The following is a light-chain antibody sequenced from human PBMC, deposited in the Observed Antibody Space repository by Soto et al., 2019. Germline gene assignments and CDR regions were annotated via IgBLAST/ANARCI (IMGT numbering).Light chain of an antibody. CDR1: NIGSES. CDR2: DDS. V-gene: IGLV3-21*02. Sequence: SYVLTQPPSVSVAPGQTARITCGGNNIGSESVHWYQQKPGQAPVLVVYDDSDRPSGIPERFSGSNSGNTATLAISRVEAWDEADYYCQVWDSSSDLVVFGGGTKLTVL. J-gene: IGLJ2*01. CDR3: QVWDSSSDLVV.